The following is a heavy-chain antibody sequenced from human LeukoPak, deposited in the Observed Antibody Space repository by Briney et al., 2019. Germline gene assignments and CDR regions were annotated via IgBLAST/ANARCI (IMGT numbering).Heavy chain of an antibody. D-gene: IGHD2-15*01. CDR3: ARDIATVVHQD. CDR2: ISGYSGNT. J-gene: IGHJ4*02. V-gene: IGHV1-18*01. Sequence: ASVKVSCKASGYTFTSYGISWVRQAPGQGLEWMGWISGYSGNTNYVQKFQGRVTMTTDRSTTTAYMELRSLRSGDTAMYYCARDIATVVHQDWGQGTLVTVSS. CDR1: GYTFTSYG.